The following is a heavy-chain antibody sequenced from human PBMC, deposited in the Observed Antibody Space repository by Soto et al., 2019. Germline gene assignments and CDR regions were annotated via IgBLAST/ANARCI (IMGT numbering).Heavy chain of an antibody. J-gene: IGHJ6*03. V-gene: IGHV1-8*01. Sequence: QVQLVQSGAEVKKPGASVKVSCKASGYTFTSYDINWVRQATGQGLEWMGWMNPNSGNTGYAQKFQGRVTMTRNTSISTAYMELSSLRSEDTAVYYCARSPAAPGTNYYNYYMDVWGKGTTVTVSS. CDR2: MNPNSGNT. CDR3: ARSPAAPGTNYYNYYMDV. D-gene: IGHD2-15*01. CDR1: GYTFTSYD.